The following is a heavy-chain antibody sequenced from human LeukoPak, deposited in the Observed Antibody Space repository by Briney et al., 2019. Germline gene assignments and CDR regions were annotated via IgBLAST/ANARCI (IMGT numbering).Heavy chain of an antibody. V-gene: IGHV4-39*01. D-gene: IGHD1-26*01. J-gene: IGHJ3*02. Sequence: MASETLSLTCSVSGGTISSSGYYWGWIRQPPGKGLEWIGNIYYSGSTHYNPSLKSRVTISVDTSNNQFSLKLNSVTAADTAVFYCATPYSGGYHGLDIWGQGTMVTVSS. CDR1: GGTISSSGYY. CDR2: IYYSGST. CDR3: ATPYSGGYHGLDI.